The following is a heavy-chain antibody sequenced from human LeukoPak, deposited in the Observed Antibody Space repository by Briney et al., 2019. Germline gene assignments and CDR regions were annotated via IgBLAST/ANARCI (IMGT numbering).Heavy chain of an antibody. Sequence: GGSLRLSCAASGFTFSSYGMHWVRQAPGKGLEWVAVISYDGSNKYYADSVKGRFTISRDISKSTLYLQMNSLRTEDTAVYYCAKAISSSPYGNGMDVWGQGTTVTVSS. CDR2: ISYDGSNK. CDR3: AKAISSSPYGNGMDV. D-gene: IGHD6-13*01. V-gene: IGHV3-30*18. CDR1: GFTFSSYG. J-gene: IGHJ6*02.